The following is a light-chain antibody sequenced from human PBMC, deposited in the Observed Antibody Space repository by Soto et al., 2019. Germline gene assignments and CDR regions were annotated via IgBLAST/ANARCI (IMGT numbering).Light chain of an antibody. CDR1: SGHSSYA. CDR2: LNSDGSH. J-gene: IGLJ3*02. Sequence: QPVLTQSPSASASLGASVKLTCTLSSGHSSYAIAWHQQQPEKGPRYLMKLNSDGSHSKGDGIPYRFSGSSSGAERYLTISSLQSEDEADYYCQTWGTGSQGVFGGGTKLTVL. V-gene: IGLV4-69*01. CDR3: QTWGTGSQGV.